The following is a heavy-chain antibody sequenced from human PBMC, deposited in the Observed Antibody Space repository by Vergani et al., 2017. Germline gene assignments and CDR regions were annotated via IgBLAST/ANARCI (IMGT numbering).Heavy chain of an antibody. J-gene: IGHJ4*02. D-gene: IGHD1-7*01. Sequence: QVQLVQSGAEVKKPGSSVKVSCKASGGTFSSYAISWVRQAPGQGLEWMGGIIPIFGTANYAQKFQGRVTITADESTGTAYMELRILRSDDTAVYYCAGGLPALYNWNYHFDYWGQGTLVTVSS. V-gene: IGHV1-69*01. CDR2: IIPIFGTA. CDR3: AGGLPALYNWNYHFDY. CDR1: GGTFSSYA.